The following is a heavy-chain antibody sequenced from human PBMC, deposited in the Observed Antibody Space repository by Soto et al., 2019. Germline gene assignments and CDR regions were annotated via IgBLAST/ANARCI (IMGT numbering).Heavy chain of an antibody. D-gene: IGHD2-21*02. CDR1: GLTFSNFR. CDR2: ISNDGRST. Sequence: EVQLVESGGGLVQPGGSLRLSCAASGLTFSNFRMHWVRQAPGKGLVWVALISNDGRSTNHADSVKGRFTISRDNAKSTLYLQLNSLRAEATAVYYCARDTAGLSYWGQGTLVTVSS. V-gene: IGHV3-74*01. CDR3: ARDTAGLSY. J-gene: IGHJ4*02.